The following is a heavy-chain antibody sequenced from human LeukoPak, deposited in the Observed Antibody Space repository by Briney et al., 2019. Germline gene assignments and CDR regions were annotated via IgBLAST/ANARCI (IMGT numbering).Heavy chain of an antibody. Sequence: GGSLRLSCAASGFRFSNFSMNWVRQAPGKGLEWLAYISSSSRTTYYPNSVKGRFTISRDNAKSSLYLQMNSLRAEDTAIYYCARETCTNGVCYYYFDYWGQGGLVTVSS. CDR1: GFRFSNFS. D-gene: IGHD2-8*01. CDR3: ARETCTNGVCYYYFDY. J-gene: IGHJ4*02. V-gene: IGHV3-48*01. CDR2: ISSSSRTT.